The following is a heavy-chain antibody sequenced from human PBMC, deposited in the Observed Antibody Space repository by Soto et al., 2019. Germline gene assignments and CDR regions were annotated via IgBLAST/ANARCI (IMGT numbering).Heavy chain of an antibody. V-gene: IGHV1-69*13. J-gene: IGHJ4*02. Sequence: SVKVSCKASGGTFSSYAISWVRQAPGQGLEWMGGIIPIFGTANYAQKFQGRVTITADESTSTAYMELSSLRSEDTAVYYCARAFGVVIIPTAFDYWGQGTLVTVSS. CDR2: IIPIFGTA. CDR1: GGTFSSYA. CDR3: ARAFGVVIIPTAFDY. D-gene: IGHD3-3*01.